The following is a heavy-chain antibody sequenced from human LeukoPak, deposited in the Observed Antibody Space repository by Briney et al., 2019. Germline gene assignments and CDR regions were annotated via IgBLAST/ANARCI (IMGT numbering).Heavy chain of an antibody. Sequence: PGGSLRLSCAASGFTFSTYAMSWVRQAPGMGRQWVSGISESGGRTYYEDSVKGLFTISRNNAKNTLYLHITSLTVDDTAIYYCARDRHRGAFDVWGRGTMVTVS. V-gene: IGHV3-23*01. J-gene: IGHJ3*01. CDR1: GFTFSTYA. CDR3: ARDRHRGAFDV. CDR2: ISESGGRT. D-gene: IGHD3-10*01.